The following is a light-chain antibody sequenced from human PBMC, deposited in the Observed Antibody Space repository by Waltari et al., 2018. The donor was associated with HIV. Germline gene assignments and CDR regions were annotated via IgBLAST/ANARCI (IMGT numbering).Light chain of an antibody. CDR3: MQCLQTPS. CDR1: QSLLHRNGYTY. V-gene: IGKV2-28*01. J-gene: IGKJ1*01. CDR2: LAS. Sequence: DIVMTQSPLSLPVTPGEPATISCRSSQSLLHRNGYTYLDWYVQKPGQSPQLLIDLASNRASGVPDRFSGSGSGTDFQLKISRVEAEDIGVYYCMQCLQTPSFGPGTKVEI.